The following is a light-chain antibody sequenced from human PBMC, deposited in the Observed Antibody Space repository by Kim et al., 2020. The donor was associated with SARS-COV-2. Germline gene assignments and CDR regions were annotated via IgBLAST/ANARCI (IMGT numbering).Light chain of an antibody. CDR2: GTS. J-gene: IGKJ2*03. CDR1: QNIYSY. CDR3: QQIYSTPYS. Sequence: DIQMTQSPFSLSASVGDRVTITCRASQNIYSYLNWFQQKPGKAPKFLIYGTSNLESGVPSRFSGSGSGTEFTLTISSLQPEDFGNYYCQQIYSTPYSFGQGPKLEI. V-gene: IGKV1-39*01.